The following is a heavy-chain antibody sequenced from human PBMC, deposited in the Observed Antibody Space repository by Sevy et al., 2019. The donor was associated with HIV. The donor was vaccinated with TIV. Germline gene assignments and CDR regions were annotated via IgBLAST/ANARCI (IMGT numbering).Heavy chain of an antibody. CDR3: ALGTIFEPNYFDP. Sequence: ASVKVSCRASGNTFTAYYVHWVRQAPGQGLEWMGWINPNSGATKYPQKFQGRVTMTRDTSFSAVYMDLSRLTSADTAVYYCALGTIFEPNYFDPWGQGTLVTVSS. CDR1: GNTFTAYY. CDR2: INPNSGAT. J-gene: IGHJ5*02. V-gene: IGHV1-2*02. D-gene: IGHD3-3*01.